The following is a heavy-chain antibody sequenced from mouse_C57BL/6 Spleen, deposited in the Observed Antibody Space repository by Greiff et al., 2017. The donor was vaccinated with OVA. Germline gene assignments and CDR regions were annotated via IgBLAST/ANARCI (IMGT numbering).Heavy chain of an antibody. CDR3: TGEITTVEDWYFDV. CDR1: GFTFSNYW. V-gene: IGHV6-3*01. Sequence: EVQLVESGGGLVQPGGSIKLSCVASGFTFSNYWMNWVRQSPEKGLEWVAQIRLKSDNYATHYAESVKGRFTISRDDSKSSVYLQMNNLRAEDTGIYYCTGEITTVEDWYFDVWGTGTTVTVSS. D-gene: IGHD1-1*01. J-gene: IGHJ1*03. CDR2: IRLKSDNYAT.